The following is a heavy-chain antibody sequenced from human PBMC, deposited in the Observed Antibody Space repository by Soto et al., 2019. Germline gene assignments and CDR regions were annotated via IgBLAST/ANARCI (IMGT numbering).Heavy chain of an antibody. CDR1: GYTFTTYG. V-gene: IGHV1-18*01. CDR3: AREGFYAGSGKYSNASSPPRYYGMDV. D-gene: IGHD4-4*01. Sequence: QVHLMQSGAEVKKPGASVKVSCKASGYTFTTYGISWVRQAPGLGLEWMGWISPYNDDTVYAQNLQGSVTMATETAGSNDYMQLTSLTPDYTAVYFCAREGFYAGSGKYSNASSPPRYYGMDVWGQGTTVTVSS. J-gene: IGHJ6*02. CDR2: ISPYNDDT.